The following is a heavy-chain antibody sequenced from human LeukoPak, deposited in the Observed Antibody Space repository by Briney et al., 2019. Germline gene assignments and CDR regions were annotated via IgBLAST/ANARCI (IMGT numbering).Heavy chain of an antibody. D-gene: IGHD1-26*01. Sequence: PGGSLRLSCAASGFTFSSYAMSWVRQAPGKGLEWVSAISGSGGSTYYADSVKGRFTISRDNSKNTLYLQMNSLGAEDTAVYYCAKDLRSVGYPEYYFDYWGQGTLVTVSS. V-gene: IGHV3-23*01. CDR3: AKDLRSVGYPEYYFDY. CDR1: GFTFSSYA. J-gene: IGHJ4*02. CDR2: ISGSGGST.